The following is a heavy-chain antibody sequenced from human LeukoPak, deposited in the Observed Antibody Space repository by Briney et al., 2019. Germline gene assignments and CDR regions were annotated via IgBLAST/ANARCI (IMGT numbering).Heavy chain of an antibody. D-gene: IGHD3-22*01. CDR1: GGSISSYY. V-gene: IGHV4-59*12. J-gene: IGHJ4*02. Sequence: SETLSLTCTVSGGSISSYYWSWIRQPPGKGLEWIGYIYYSGSTNYNPSLKSRVTMSVDTSKNQFSLKLSPVTAADTAVYYCARDVYYYDSSGYSNFDYWGQGTLVTVSS. CDR2: IYYSGST. CDR3: ARDVYYYDSSGYSNFDY.